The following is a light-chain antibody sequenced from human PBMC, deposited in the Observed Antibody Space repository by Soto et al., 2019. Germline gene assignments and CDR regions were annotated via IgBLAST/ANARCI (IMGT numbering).Light chain of an antibody. J-gene: IGLJ1*01. V-gene: IGLV7-46*01. Sequence: QAVVTQEPSLTVSPGGTVTLTCGSSTGAVTSGHYPYWFQQKPGQAPRTLIYDTSNKHSWTPARFSGSLLGGKAALTLSGAQPEDEAEYYCLISYSGARYVFGTGTKLTVL. CDR1: TGAVTSGHY. CDR2: DTS. CDR3: LISYSGARYV.